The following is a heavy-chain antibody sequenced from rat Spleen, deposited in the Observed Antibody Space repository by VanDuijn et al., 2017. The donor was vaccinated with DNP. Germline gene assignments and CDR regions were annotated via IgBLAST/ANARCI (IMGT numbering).Heavy chain of an antibody. CDR1: GYSITNNY. Sequence: EVQLQESGPGLVKPSQSLSLTCSVTGYSITNNYWGWIRKFPGNKMEWIGHISYSGSTGSNPSLKSRISITRDTSKNQFFLQLNSVTSEDTATYYCARSSASYYWYFDLWGPGTMVTVSS. J-gene: IGHJ1*01. CDR3: ARSSASYYWYFDL. V-gene: IGHV3-1*01. CDR2: ISYSGST.